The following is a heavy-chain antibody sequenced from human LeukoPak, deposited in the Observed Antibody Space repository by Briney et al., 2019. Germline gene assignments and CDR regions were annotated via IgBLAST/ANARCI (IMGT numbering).Heavy chain of an antibody. CDR3: AREPKIYYGSGSYYPANWFDP. D-gene: IGHD3-10*01. V-gene: IGHV1-2*02. CDR1: GYTFTGYY. J-gene: IGHJ5*02. CDR2: INPNSGGT. Sequence: GASMKVSCKASGYTFTGYYMHWVRQAPGQGLEWMGWINPNSGGTNYAQKFQGRVTMTRDTSISTAYMELSRLRSDDTAVYYCAREPKIYYGSGSYYPANWFDPWGQGTLVTVSS.